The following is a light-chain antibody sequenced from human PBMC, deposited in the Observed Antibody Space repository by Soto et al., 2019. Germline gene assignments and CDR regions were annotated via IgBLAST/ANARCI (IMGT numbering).Light chain of an antibody. CDR3: QQYDNLPYT. CDR1: QDIAKY. V-gene: IGKV1-33*01. Sequence: DIQMTQSPSSLSASVGDRVTITCQASQDIAKYLSWHQQKPGQPPRLLIYDASNLETGVTSRFSASGSGTDFAFTISSLQPEDIATYYCQQYDNLPYTFGQGTKLDI. J-gene: IGKJ2*01. CDR2: DAS.